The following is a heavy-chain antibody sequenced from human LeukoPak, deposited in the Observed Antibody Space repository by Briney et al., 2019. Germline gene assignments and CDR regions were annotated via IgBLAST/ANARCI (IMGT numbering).Heavy chain of an antibody. CDR1: GGSISSSSYY. CDR3: ARVFDSGSQAYFYYMDV. V-gene: IGHV4-39*07. Sequence: SETLSLTCTVSGGSISSSSYYWGWIRQPPGKGLEWIGSIYYSGSTYYNPSLKSRVTISVDTSKNQFSLKVSSVTAADTAVYYCARVFDSGSQAYFYYMDVWGKGTTVAISS. D-gene: IGHD3-10*01. CDR2: IYYSGST. J-gene: IGHJ6*03.